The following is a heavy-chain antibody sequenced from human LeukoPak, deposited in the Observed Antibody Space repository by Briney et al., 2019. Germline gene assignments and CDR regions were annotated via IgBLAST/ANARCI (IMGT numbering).Heavy chain of an antibody. Sequence: AASVKVSCKASGYTFTGYYMHWVRQAPGQGLEWMGWINPNSGGTNYAQKFQGRVTMTRDTSISTAYMELSRLRSDDTAVYYCARDTDVVVPAPDYWGQGTLVTVSS. CDR3: ARDTDVVVPAPDY. J-gene: IGHJ4*02. V-gene: IGHV1-2*02. CDR2: INPNSGGT. D-gene: IGHD2-2*01. CDR1: GYTFTGYY.